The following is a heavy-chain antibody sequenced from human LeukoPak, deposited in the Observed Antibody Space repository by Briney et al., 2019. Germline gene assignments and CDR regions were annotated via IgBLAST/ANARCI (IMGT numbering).Heavy chain of an antibody. CDR3: ARDFNTAMVRVLLLFDY. D-gene: IGHD5-18*01. CDR1: GFTFSSYG. CDR2: IWYDGSNK. Sequence: GRPLGLSCAASGFTFSSYGMHWVRQAPGKGLEWVAVIWYDGSNKYYADSVKGRFTISRDNSKNTLYLQMNSLRAEDTAVYYCARDFNTAMVRVLLLFDYWGQGTLVTVSS. J-gene: IGHJ4*02. V-gene: IGHV3-33*01.